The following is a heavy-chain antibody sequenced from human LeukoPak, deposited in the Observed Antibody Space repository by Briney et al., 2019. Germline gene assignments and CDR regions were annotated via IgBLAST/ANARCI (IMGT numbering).Heavy chain of an antibody. CDR2: INPSGGST. Sequence: GASVRVSCKASGYTFTIYYTHWVRQAPGQGLEWMGLINPSGGSTSYAQKFQGRVTMTRDTSTSTVYMELSSLRSEDTAVYYCARRGSGSYVLDYWGQGTLVTVSS. V-gene: IGHV1-46*01. CDR3: ARRGSGSYVLDY. J-gene: IGHJ4*02. D-gene: IGHD3-10*01. CDR1: GYTFTIYY.